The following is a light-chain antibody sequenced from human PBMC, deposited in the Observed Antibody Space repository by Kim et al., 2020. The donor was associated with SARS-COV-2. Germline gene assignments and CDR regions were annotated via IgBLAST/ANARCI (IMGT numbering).Light chain of an antibody. CDR3: QQYGTSPALT. J-gene: IGKJ4*01. Sequence: EVVLTQSPGTLSLSPGEGATLSCRASRSVTSSYLAWYQHKPGQAPRLLIYGASIRATGIPDRFIGSGSGTDFTLTISRLEPEDFALYYCQQYGTSPALTFGGGTKVEIK. CDR2: GAS. CDR1: RSVTSSY. V-gene: IGKV3-20*01.